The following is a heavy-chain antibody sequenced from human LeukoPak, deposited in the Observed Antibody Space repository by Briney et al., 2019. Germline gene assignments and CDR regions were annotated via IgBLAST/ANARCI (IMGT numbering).Heavy chain of an antibody. D-gene: IGHD1-26*01. J-gene: IGHJ5*02. Sequence: GGSLRLSCAASGFAVSTNYLSWVRQAPGKGVEWVSVIYSDGSTYYTDSVKRRLTISRDNSKNTLYLQMNSLRPEDTAVYYCARDQRSESYYPWGWFDPWGQGTLVTVSS. CDR3: ARDQRSESYYPWGWFDP. CDR1: GFAVSTNY. CDR2: IYSDGST. V-gene: IGHV3-66*02.